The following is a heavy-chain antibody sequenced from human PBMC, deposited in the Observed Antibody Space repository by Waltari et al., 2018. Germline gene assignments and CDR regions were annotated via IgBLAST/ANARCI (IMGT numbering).Heavy chain of an antibody. D-gene: IGHD6-19*01. V-gene: IGHV3-30*18. J-gene: IGHJ6*02. CDR3: AKVARVAGYYYTGMDV. CDR2: ISYEGSTK. Sequence: QVLLVESGGGVVQPGRSLRLSCAASGFNFLSYGMHWVRQAPGKGTECVAVISYEGSTKYYADSVKGRFTISRDNSMHTLDLQMNNLRHEDTGVYYCAKVARVAGYYYTGMDVWGQGTTVTVSS. CDR1: GFNFLSYG.